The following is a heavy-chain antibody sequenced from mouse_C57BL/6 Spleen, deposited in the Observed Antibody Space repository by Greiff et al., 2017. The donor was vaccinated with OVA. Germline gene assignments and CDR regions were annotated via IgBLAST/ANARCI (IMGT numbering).Heavy chain of an antibody. CDR3: ARHEGFAY. Sequence: EVHLVESGAGLVKPGGSLTLSCAASGFTFTSYTMPWVRQTPEKSLEWLATISGGGGNTYYPDSVKSRFTISRDNAKNTLYLQMSSLRSEDTALYYCARHEGFAYWGQGTLVTVSA. J-gene: IGHJ3*01. CDR2: ISGGGGNT. CDR1: GFTFTSYT. V-gene: IGHV5-9*01.